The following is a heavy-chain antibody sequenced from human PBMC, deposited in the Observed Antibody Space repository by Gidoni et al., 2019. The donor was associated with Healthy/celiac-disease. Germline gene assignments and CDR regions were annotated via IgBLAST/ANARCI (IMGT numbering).Heavy chain of an antibody. CDR1: GFAFSSYG. V-gene: IGHV3-30*18. D-gene: IGHD2-15*01. Sequence: QVQLVESGGGVVQPGRSLRLSCAAAGFAFSSYGMHWVRQAPGKGLEWVAVISYDGSNKSYADSVKGRFTISRDNSKNTLYLQMNSLRAEDTAVYYCAKDALEGTPRDYYYYYMDVWGKGTTVTVSS. CDR2: ISYDGSNK. CDR3: AKDALEGTPRDYYYYYMDV. J-gene: IGHJ6*03.